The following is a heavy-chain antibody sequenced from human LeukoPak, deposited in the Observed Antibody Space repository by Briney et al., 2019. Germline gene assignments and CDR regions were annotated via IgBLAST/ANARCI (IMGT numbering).Heavy chain of an antibody. V-gene: IGHV3-30*18. Sequence: GGSLRLSCAASGFTFSSYGVHWVRQAPGKGLEWVAVISFDGKTQYYIDSVKGRFTTSRDNSKNTLYLQMNSLRAEDTAVYYCAKEMSSSNIDHCGQGTLVTVSS. J-gene: IGHJ4*02. CDR1: GFTFSSYG. CDR2: ISFDGKTQ. D-gene: IGHD2-2*01. CDR3: AKEMSSSNIDH.